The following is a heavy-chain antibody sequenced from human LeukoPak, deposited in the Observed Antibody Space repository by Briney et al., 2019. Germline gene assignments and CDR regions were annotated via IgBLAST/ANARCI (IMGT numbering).Heavy chain of an antibody. Sequence: GRSLRLSCAASGFTFSSYGMHWVRQAPGKGLEWVAVMWYDGSNKYYADPVKGRFTISRDNSKNTLYLQMNSLRAEDTAVYYCARDALPGEMATTLDYWGQGTLVTVSS. J-gene: IGHJ4*02. V-gene: IGHV3-33*01. CDR3: ARDALPGEMATTLDY. D-gene: IGHD5-24*01. CDR1: GFTFSSYG. CDR2: MWYDGSNK.